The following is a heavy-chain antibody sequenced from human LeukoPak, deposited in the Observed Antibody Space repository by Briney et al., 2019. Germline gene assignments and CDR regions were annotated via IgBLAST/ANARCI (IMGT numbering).Heavy chain of an antibody. D-gene: IGHD3-22*01. CDR1: GFTFSSYA. CDR2: ISYDGSNK. V-gene: IGHV3-30*04. J-gene: IGHJ4*02. Sequence: GGSLRLSCAASGFTFSSYAMHWVRQAPGKGLEWVAVISYDGSNKYHADSVKGRFTISRDNSKNTLYLQMNSLRAEDTAVYYCARDRLITYYYDSSGYYPGYWGQGTLVTVSS. CDR3: ARDRLITYYYDSSGYYPGY.